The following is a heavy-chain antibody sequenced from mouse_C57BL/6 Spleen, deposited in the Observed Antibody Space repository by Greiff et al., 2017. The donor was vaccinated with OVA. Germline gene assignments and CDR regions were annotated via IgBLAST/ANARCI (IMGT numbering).Heavy chain of an antibody. CDR1: GYTFTSYT. Sequence: QVQLKESGAELARPGASVKMSCKASGYTFTSYTMHWVKQRPGQGLEWIGYINPSSGYTKYNQKFKDKATLTADKSSSTAYMQLSSLTSEDSAVYYCARSGNLGYFDVWGTGTTVTVSS. D-gene: IGHD2-1*01. CDR3: ARSGNLGYFDV. CDR2: INPSSGYT. J-gene: IGHJ1*03. V-gene: IGHV1-4*01.